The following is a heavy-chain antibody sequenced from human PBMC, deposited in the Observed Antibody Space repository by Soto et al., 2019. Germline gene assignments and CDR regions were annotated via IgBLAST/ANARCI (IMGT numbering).Heavy chain of an antibody. CDR3: AKDHIRAAAGMRLNY. CDR2: ISGSGGST. CDR1: GFTFSSYA. J-gene: IGHJ4*02. V-gene: IGHV3-23*01. D-gene: IGHD6-13*01. Sequence: EVQLLESGGGLVQPGGSLRLSCAASGFTFSSYAMSWVRKAPGKGLEWVSAISGSGGSTYNADSVKGRFTNSRDNSKNTLYLQMKSLRAEDTAVYYCAKDHIRAAAGMRLNYWGQGTLVTVSS.